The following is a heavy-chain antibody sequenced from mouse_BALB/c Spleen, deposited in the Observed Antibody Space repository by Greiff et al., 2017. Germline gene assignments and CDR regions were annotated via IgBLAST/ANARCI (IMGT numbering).Heavy chain of an antibody. CDR3: TRWGKRALAY. CDR1: GYTFTDYE. D-gene: IGHD3-1*01. J-gene: IGHJ3*01. Sequence: VQLQESGAELVRPGASVTLSCKASGYTFTDYEMHWVKQTPVHGLEWIGAIDPETGGTAYNQKFKGKATLTADKSSSTAYMELRSLTSEDSAVYYCTRWGKRALAYWGQGTLVTVSA. CDR2: IDPETGGT. V-gene: IGHV1-15*01.